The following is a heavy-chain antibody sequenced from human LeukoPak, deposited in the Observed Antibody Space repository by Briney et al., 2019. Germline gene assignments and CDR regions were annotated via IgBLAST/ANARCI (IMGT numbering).Heavy chain of an antibody. CDR3: AKDLWFGELWSGYSMDV. D-gene: IGHD3-10*01. Sequence: PGGSLRPSCAASGFTFSSYGMHWVRQAPGKGLEWVAVISHDGSNKYYADSVKGRFTISRDNSKNTLYLQMNSQRAEDTAVYYCAKDLWFGELWSGYSMDVWGQGTTVTVSS. V-gene: IGHV3-30*18. CDR1: GFTFSSYG. CDR2: ISHDGSNK. J-gene: IGHJ6*02.